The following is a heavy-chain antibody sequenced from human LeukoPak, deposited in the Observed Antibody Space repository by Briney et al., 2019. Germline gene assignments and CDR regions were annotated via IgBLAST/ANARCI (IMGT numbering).Heavy chain of an antibody. J-gene: IGHJ4*02. V-gene: IGHV3-23*01. CDR3: AKSSIFYDSSGYYVGEKYYFDY. CDR2: ISASGTTT. Sequence: GGSLRLSCAASGFTFSSYAMSWVRQAPGKGLEWVSAISASGTTTYYADPVQGRFTISRDNSKNTLYLQMNSLRAEDTAVYYCAKSSIFYDSSGYYVGEKYYFDYWGQGTLVTVSS. CDR1: GFTFSSYA. D-gene: IGHD3-22*01.